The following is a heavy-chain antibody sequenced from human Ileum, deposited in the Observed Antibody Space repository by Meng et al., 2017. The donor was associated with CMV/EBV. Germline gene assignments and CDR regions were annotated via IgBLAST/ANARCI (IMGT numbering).Heavy chain of an antibody. CDR2: LSFGDRT. D-gene: IGHD6-19*01. V-gene: IGHV3-53*01. CDR1: GFPVNNSV. CDR3: ATHRGYSTGWDH. J-gene: IGHJ4*02. Sequence: ELHSVDAGRGLIQPGGSLVLSCAASGFPVNNSVVTWFRQAAGRGLEWVSVLSFGDRTYYSDSVKGRFVISSDNSQNFLYLQMNRLRVDDTAIYYCATHRGYSTGWDHWGQGTLVTVSS.